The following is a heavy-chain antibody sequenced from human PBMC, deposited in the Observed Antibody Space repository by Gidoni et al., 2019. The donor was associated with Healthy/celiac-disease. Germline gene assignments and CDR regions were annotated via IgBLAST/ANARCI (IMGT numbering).Heavy chain of an antibody. Sequence: QVQLQESGPGLVKPSETLSLTCTVSGGSISSYYWSWIRQPPGKGLEWIGYIYYSGSTNYNPSLKSRVTISVDTSKNQFSLKLSSVTAADTAVYYCARATGSGWYIPFDYWGQGTLVTVSS. CDR2: IYYSGST. D-gene: IGHD6-19*01. J-gene: IGHJ4*02. CDR3: ARATGSGWYIPFDY. V-gene: IGHV4-59*01. CDR1: GGSISSYY.